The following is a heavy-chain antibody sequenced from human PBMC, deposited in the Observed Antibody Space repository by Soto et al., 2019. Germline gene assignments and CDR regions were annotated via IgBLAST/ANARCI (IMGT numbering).Heavy chain of an antibody. CDR1: GFTFSSYA. CDR3: ARGSAYSDCDLEY. J-gene: IGHJ4*02. Sequence: EVQLLESGGGLVRPGGSLRLSCAASGFTFSSYAMTWVRQAPGKGLEWVSGVSGTGGSAYYADSVKGRFTISRDKSTNTLYLNMNSLRAEDTAVYYCARGSAYSDCDLEYWGQGTLVTVSS. CDR2: VSGTGGSA. V-gene: IGHV3-23*01. D-gene: IGHD2-21*02.